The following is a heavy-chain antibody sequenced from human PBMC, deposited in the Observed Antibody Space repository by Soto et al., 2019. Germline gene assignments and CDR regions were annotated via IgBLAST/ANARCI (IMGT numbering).Heavy chain of an antibody. J-gene: IGHJ3*02. Sequence: GGSLRLCCAASGFTFSSYSMNWVRQAPGKGLEWVSSISSSSSYIYYADSVKGRFTISRDNAKNSLYLQMNSLRAEDTAVYYFARGLTLYYYDSSGSLGAFDIWGLGTMVTVSS. CDR1: GFTFSSYS. CDR3: ARGLTLYYYDSSGSLGAFDI. V-gene: IGHV3-21*01. CDR2: ISSSSSYI. D-gene: IGHD3-22*01.